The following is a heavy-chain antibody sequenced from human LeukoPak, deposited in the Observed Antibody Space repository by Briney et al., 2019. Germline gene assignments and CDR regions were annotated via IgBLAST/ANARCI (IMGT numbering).Heavy chain of an antibody. Sequence: GGSLRLSCAASGFTFSSYSMNWVRQAPGKGLEWVSYISSSSSTTYYADSVKGRFTISRDNVKNSLYLQMNSLRAEDTAVYYCARGGSVVVPFTHWFDPWGQGTLVTVSS. D-gene: IGHD2-15*01. V-gene: IGHV3-48*01. CDR1: GFTFSSYS. CDR2: ISSSSSTT. J-gene: IGHJ5*02. CDR3: ARGGSVVVPFTHWFDP.